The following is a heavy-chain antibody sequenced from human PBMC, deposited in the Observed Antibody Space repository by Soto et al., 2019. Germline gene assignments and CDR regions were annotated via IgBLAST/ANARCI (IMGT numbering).Heavy chain of an antibody. J-gene: IGHJ6*03. CDR3: ARDLPTVTTGYYYYYMDV. V-gene: IGHV4-59*01. CDR2: IYYSGST. Sequence: ASETLSLTCTVSGGSISSYYWSWIRQPPGKGLEWIGYIYYSGSTNYNPSLKSRVTISVDTSKNQFSLKLSSVTAADTAVYYCARDLPTVTTGYYYYYMDVWGKGTTVTVSS. D-gene: IGHD4-17*01. CDR1: GGSISSYY.